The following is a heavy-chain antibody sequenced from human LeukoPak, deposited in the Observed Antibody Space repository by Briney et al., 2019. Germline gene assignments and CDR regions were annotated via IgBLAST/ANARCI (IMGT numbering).Heavy chain of an antibody. V-gene: IGHV4-39*01. CDR1: GGSISSSFYY. Sequence: SETLSLTCTVSGGSISSSFYYWGWIRQPPGKGLEWIGSISYSGSTYYNPSPKSRVTISVDTSKNQFSLKLSSLTAADTAVYYCARPSRSGWLVDPWGQGTLVTVSS. CDR2: ISYSGST. CDR3: ARPSRSGWLVDP. D-gene: IGHD6-13*01. J-gene: IGHJ5*02.